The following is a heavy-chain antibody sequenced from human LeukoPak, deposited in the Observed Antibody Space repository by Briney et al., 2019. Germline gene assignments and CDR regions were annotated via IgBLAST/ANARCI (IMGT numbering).Heavy chain of an antibody. CDR2: IYHSGST. CDR3: ARETVGATSFDY. D-gene: IGHD1-26*01. J-gene: IGHJ4*02. Sequence: PSETLSLTCTVSGYSISSGYYRGCIRQPPGKVLEWIGSIYHSGSTYYNPSLKSRVTISVDTSKNQFSLKLSSVTAADTAVYYCARETVGATSFDYWGQGTLVTVSS. CDR1: GYSISSGYY. V-gene: IGHV4-38-2*02.